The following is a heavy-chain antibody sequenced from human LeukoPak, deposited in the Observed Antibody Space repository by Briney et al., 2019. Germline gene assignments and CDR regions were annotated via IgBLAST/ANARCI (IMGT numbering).Heavy chain of an antibody. V-gene: IGHV3-7*03. CDR2: INRGGSAK. J-gene: IGHJ4*02. CDR3: AKMGLAVANTCYFDY. Sequence: GGSLRLSCSASGFNFQSAGRSWVRQAPGKGLEWVGNINRGGSAKYYSDIVKGRFTISRDNAKNSIYLHMNSLRAEDTAVYYCAKMGLAVANTCYFDYWGQGALVSASS. CDR1: GFNFQSAG. D-gene: IGHD6-19*01.